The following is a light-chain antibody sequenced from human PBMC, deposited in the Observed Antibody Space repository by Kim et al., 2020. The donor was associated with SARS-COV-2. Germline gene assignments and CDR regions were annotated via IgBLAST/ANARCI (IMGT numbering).Light chain of an antibody. J-gene: IGLJ2*01. CDR1: KLGDKY. CDR2: QDN. Sequence: VSPGQTASITCAGDKLGDKYACWYQQKPGQSPVLVMYQDNKRPSGIPERFSGSNSGNTATLPISGTQAMDEADYYCQAWDSSTGVFGGGTKVTVL. V-gene: IGLV3-1*01. CDR3: QAWDSSTGV.